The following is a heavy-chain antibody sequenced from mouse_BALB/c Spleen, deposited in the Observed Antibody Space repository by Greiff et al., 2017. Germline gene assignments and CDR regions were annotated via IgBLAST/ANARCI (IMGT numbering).Heavy chain of an antibody. D-gene: IGHD2-4*01. CDR2: ISSGGST. J-gene: IGHJ3*01. CDR3: ARDPPYYDYDVWFAY. Sequence: DVKLVESGGGLVKPGGSLKLSCAASGFTFSSYAMSWVRQTPEKRLEWVASISSGGSTYYPDSVKGRFTISRDNARNILYLQMSSLRSEDTAMYYCARDPPYYDYDVWFAYWGQGTLVTVSA. V-gene: IGHV5-6-5*01. CDR1: GFTFSSYA.